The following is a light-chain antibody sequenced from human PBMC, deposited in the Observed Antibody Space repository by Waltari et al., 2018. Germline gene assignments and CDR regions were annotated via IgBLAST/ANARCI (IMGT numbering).Light chain of an antibody. Sequence: QSVLTQPPSVSGTPGQGVTLSCSGSSSNIGTHYVYWYQQLPRTAPNLLIFRNDQRPSGVPDRFSASKSGTSASLAISGLRSEDEADYYCAAWDDGLSGPVFGGGTKLTVL. J-gene: IGLJ3*02. V-gene: IGLV1-47*01. CDR3: AAWDDGLSGPV. CDR2: RND. CDR1: SSNIGTHY.